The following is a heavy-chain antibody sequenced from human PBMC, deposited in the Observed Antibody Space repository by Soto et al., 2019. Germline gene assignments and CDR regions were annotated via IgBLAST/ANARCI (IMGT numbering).Heavy chain of an antibody. CDR3: ATDNSRYCSGGSCYAVGYYYMDV. Sequence: ASVKVSCKVSGYTLTELSMHWVRQAPGKGLEWMGGFDPEDGETIYAQKFQGRVTMTEDTSTDTAYMELSSLRSEDTAVYYCATDNSRYCSGGSCYAVGYYYMDVWGKGTTVTVSS. J-gene: IGHJ6*03. CDR1: GYTLTELS. D-gene: IGHD2-15*01. CDR2: FDPEDGET. V-gene: IGHV1-24*01.